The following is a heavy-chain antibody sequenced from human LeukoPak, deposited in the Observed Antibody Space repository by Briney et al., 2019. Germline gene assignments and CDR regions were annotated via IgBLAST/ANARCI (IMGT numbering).Heavy chain of an antibody. Sequence: SETLSLTCIVSGGSITSYYWNWIRQPAGKGLEWIGRIYTSDTNHNPSLKSRVTMSVDTSKHQFSLKLSSVTAADTAVYYCARAGWTIADFDYWGQGTLVTVSS. CDR3: ARAGWTIADFDY. CDR2: IYTSDT. J-gene: IGHJ4*02. D-gene: IGHD3/OR15-3a*01. CDR1: GGSITSYY. V-gene: IGHV4-4*07.